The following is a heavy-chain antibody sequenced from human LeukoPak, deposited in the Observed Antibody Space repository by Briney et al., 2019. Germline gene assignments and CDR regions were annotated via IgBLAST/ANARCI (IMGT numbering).Heavy chain of an antibody. J-gene: IGHJ4*02. CDR2: ISGSGGST. CDR3: ANHDRVAPAASLDY. Sequence: PGGSLRLSCAASGFTFSSYAMSWVRQAPGKGQEWVSAISGSGGSTYYADSVKGRFTISRDNSKNTLYLQMNSLRAEDTAVYYCANHDRVAPAASLDYWGQGTLVTVSS. CDR1: GFTFSSYA. V-gene: IGHV3-23*01. D-gene: IGHD2-2*01.